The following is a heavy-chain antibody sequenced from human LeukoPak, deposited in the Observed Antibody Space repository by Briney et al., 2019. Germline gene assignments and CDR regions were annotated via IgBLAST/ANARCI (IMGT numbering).Heavy chain of an antibody. CDR3: ARDEIVATTKANYYYYMDV. J-gene: IGHJ6*03. CDR2: IKQDGSEK. Sequence: QPGGSLRVSCAAPGFTFSSYWMRWVRQAPGKGLGWVANIKQDGSEKYYVDSVKGRYTISRDNAKNSLYLQMNSLRAEDTAVYYCARDEIVATTKANYYYYMDVWGKGTTVTISS. V-gene: IGHV3-7*01. D-gene: IGHD5-12*01. CDR1: GFTFSSYW.